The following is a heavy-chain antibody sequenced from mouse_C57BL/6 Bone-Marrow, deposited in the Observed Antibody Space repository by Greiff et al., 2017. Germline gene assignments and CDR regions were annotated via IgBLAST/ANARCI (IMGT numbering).Heavy chain of an antibody. CDR1: GFTFSSYT. V-gene: IGHV5-9*01. Sequence: EVQRVESGGGLVKPGGSLKLSCAASGFTFSSYTMSWVRQTPEKRLEWVATISGGGGNTYYPDSVKGRVTISRDNAKNTLYLHMSSLRSEDTALYYCARQLRLHYYAMDYWGQGTSVTVSS. D-gene: IGHD3-2*02. CDR3: ARQLRLHYYAMDY. J-gene: IGHJ4*01. CDR2: ISGGGGNT.